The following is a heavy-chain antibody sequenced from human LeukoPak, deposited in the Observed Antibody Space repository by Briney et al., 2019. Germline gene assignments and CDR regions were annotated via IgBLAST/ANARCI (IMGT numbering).Heavy chain of an antibody. J-gene: IGHJ4*02. CDR1: GFTFSYYG. V-gene: IGHV3-30*03. CDR2: ISYDGSKK. CDR3: ARANGQLWTTPDY. D-gene: IGHD5-18*01. Sequence: GGSLRLSCAASGFTFSYYGMHWVRQPQGEGLEWVAVISYDGSKKSSAESVKGRFTISGDNSKNTLYLQMNSLRPEDTAVYFCARANGQLWTTPDYWGQGTLVTISS.